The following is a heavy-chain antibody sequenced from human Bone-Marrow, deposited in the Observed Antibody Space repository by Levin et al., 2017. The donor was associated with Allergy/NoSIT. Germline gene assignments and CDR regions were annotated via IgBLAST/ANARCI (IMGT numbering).Heavy chain of an antibody. D-gene: IGHD1-1*01. J-gene: IGHJ4*02. CDR2: IKSKTDGGTT. Sequence: GGSLRLSCAASGFTFSNAWMSWVRQAPGKGLEWVGCIKSKTDGGTTDYAAPVKGRFTISRDDSKNTLYLQMNSLKTEDTAVYYCTTVARNDGRRTFDYWGQGTLVTVSS. V-gene: IGHV3-15*01. CDR1: GFTFSNAW. CDR3: TTVARNDGRRTFDY.